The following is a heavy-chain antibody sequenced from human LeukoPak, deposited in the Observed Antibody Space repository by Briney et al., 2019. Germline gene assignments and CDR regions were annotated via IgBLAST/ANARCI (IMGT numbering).Heavy chain of an antibody. V-gene: IGHV4-61*02. J-gene: IGHJ4*02. Sequence: SQTLSLTCSVSGGSISSGTYYWSWIRQPAGKGLEWIGRINTSGSTNYNPSLKSRVTISVDTSKNHFSLKLTSVTAADTAVYYCAAGYSSSSLFLGYWGQGTLVTVSS. CDR3: AAGYSSSSLFLGY. CDR1: GGSISSGTYY. CDR2: INTSGST. D-gene: IGHD6-13*01.